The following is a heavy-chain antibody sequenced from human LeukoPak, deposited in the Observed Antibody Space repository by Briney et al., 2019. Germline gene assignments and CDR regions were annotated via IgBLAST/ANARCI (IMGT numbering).Heavy chain of an antibody. CDR2: ISAYNSNT. J-gene: IGHJ4*02. Sequence: GASVKVSCKASGYTFTSYGISWVRQAPGQGLEWMGWISAYNSNTNYAQKLQGRVTMTTDTSTSTAYMELRSLRSDDTAVYYCARDSGMVRGVTSALDYWGQGTLVTVSS. V-gene: IGHV1-18*01. CDR3: ARDSGMVRGVTSALDY. CDR1: GYTFTSYG. D-gene: IGHD3-10*01.